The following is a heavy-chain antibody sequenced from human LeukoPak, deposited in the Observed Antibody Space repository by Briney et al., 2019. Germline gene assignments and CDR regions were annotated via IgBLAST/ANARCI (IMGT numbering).Heavy chain of an antibody. CDR2: ISSSGSTI. CDR1: GFTFSDYY. J-gene: IGHJ4*02. D-gene: IGHD2-8*01. Sequence: GGSLRLSCAASGFTFSDYYMSWIRQAPGKGLEWVSYISSSGSTIYYADSVKGRFTIPRDNSKNSLYLQMNSLRAEDTAVYYCARKDIVLMLYAMAAPGGIDYWGQGTLVTVSS. CDR3: ARKDIVLMLYAMAAPGGIDY. V-gene: IGHV3-11*01.